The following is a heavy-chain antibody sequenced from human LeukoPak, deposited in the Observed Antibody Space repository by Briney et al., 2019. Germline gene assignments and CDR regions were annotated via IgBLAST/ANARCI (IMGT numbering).Heavy chain of an antibody. CDR3: ARDRSRFLEYSNWFDP. Sequence: SQTLSLTCTVSGGSISSGDYYWSWIRQPPGKGLEWIGYIYYSGSTYYNPSLKSRVTISVDTSKNQFSLKLSSVTAADTAVYYCARDRSRFLEYSNWFDPWGQGTLVTVSS. CDR1: GGSISSGDYY. CDR2: IYYSGST. V-gene: IGHV4-30-4*01. J-gene: IGHJ5*02. D-gene: IGHD3-3*01.